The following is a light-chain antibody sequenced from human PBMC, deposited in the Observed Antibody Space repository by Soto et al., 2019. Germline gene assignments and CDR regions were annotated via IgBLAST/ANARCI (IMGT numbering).Light chain of an antibody. Sequence: QSALTQPASVSGSPGQSITISCTGTSSDVGGYNFVTWYQQHPGEAPKLMIRDVSSRASGVPNRFSGSKSGTTASLTISGLQAEDEADYYCCSYASSTSYVFGTGTKLTVL. CDR3: CSYASSTSYV. J-gene: IGLJ1*01. V-gene: IGLV2-14*03. CDR2: DVS. CDR1: SSDVGGYNF.